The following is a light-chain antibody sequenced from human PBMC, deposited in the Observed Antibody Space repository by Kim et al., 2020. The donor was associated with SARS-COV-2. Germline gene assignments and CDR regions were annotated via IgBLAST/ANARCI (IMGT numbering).Light chain of an antibody. Sequence: SSELTQDPAVSVALGQTVRLTCQGDSLRNYYATWYQQRPGQAPTLVLYGKYDRPSGIPDRFSGSASGNTASLTFTGAQAEDEGDYYCSSRDSTGDHVVFGGGTRLTVL. V-gene: IGLV3-19*01. CDR2: GKY. J-gene: IGLJ3*02. CDR3: SSRDSTGDHVV. CDR1: SLRNYY.